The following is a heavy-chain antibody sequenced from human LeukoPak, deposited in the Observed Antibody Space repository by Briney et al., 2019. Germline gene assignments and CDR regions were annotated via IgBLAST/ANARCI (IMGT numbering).Heavy chain of an antibody. CDR2: IYYSGST. V-gene: IGHV4-59*01. Sequence: SETLSLTCTVSGGSISSYYWSWIRQPPGKGLEWIGHIYYSGSTNYNPSLKSRFTISVDTSKNQFSLKLSSVTAADTAVYYCARAPSYDFWSGYRLRYFDYWGQGTLVTVSS. D-gene: IGHD3-3*01. J-gene: IGHJ4*02. CDR1: GGSISSYY. CDR3: ARAPSYDFWSGYRLRYFDY.